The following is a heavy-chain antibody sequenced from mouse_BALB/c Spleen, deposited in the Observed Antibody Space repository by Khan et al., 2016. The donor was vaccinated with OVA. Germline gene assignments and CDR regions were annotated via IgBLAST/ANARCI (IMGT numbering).Heavy chain of an antibody. V-gene: IGHV2-6-7*01. CDR3: ARAYYGNYREAMDY. J-gene: IGHJ4*01. CDR1: GFSLTGYG. CDR2: IWGDGST. D-gene: IGHD2-10*01. Sequence: QVQLKDSGPGLVAPSQSLSITCTVSGFSLTGYGVNWVRQPPGKGLEWLGMIWGDGSTDYTSALKSRLSISKDNSKSQVFLKMTSLQTDDTARYDCARAYYGNYREAMDYWGQGTSVTVSS.